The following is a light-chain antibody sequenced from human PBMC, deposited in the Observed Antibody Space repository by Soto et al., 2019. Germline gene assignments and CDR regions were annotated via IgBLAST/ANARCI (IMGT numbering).Light chain of an antibody. CDR1: SSDVGGYNY. CDR3: SSYTSSSTPYV. CDR2: EVS. J-gene: IGLJ1*01. V-gene: IGLV2-14*01. Sequence: QSVLTQPASVSGSPGQSITISCTGTSSDVGGYNYVSWYQQHPGKAPKLMIYEVSNRPSGVSNRFSDSKSGNTACLTISGLQAEDEADYDCSSYTSSSTPYVFGTGTKVTVL.